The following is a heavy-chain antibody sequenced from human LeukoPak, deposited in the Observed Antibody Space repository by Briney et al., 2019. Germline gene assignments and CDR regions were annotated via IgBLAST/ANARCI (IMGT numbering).Heavy chain of an antibody. CDR2: ISAYNGNT. J-gene: IGHJ3*02. V-gene: IGHV1-18*04. CDR3: ARFHAFDI. Sequence: GASVKVSCKASGYTFTGYYMHWVRQAPGQGLEWMGWISAYNGNTNYAQKLQGRVTIHTDTSTSTAYMELRSLRSDDTAVYYCARFHAFDIWGQGTMVTVSS. CDR1: GYTFTGYY.